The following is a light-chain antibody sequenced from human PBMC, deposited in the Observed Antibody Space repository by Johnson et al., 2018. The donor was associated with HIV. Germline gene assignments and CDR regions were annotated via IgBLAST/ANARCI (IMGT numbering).Light chain of an antibody. CDR3: GTWASSLSAVV. J-gene: IGLJ1*01. CDR1: NSNIGNNY. Sequence: QSVLTQPPSVSAAPGQKVTISCSGSNSNIGNNYVSWYQQLPGTAPKLLIYESTNRPSGIPDRFSGSKSGTSATLGISGLQTGDEADYYCGTWASSLSAVVFGTGTKVTVL. V-gene: IGLV1-51*02. CDR2: EST.